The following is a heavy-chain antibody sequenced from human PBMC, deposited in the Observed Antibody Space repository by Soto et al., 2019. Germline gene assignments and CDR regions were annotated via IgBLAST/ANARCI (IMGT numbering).Heavy chain of an antibody. CDR1: GFTFTTTW. V-gene: IGHV3-74*03. CDR3: TTDGSFAQHV. Sequence: GGSLRLSCAASGFTFTTTWLHWVRQAPGMGLVWVSHINNDGGVATYADSVKGRFTISRDNAKNTVYLQMNSLRAEDTAVYYCTTDGSFAQHVWGQGIMVTVSS. D-gene: IGHD1-1*01. CDR2: INNDGGVA. J-gene: IGHJ3*01.